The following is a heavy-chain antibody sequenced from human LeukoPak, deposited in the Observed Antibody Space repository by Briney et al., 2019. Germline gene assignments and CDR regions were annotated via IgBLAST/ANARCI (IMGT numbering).Heavy chain of an antibody. Sequence: SQTLSLTRTVSGGSISSGGYYWSWIRQPPGKGLEWIGYIYHSGSTYYNPSLKSRVTISVDRSKNQFSLKLSSVTAADTAVYYCARGSTSLLGLDYWGQGTLVTVSS. V-gene: IGHV4-30-2*01. J-gene: IGHJ4*02. CDR3: ARGSTSLLGLDY. D-gene: IGHD2-2*01. CDR2: IYHSGST. CDR1: GGSISSGGYY.